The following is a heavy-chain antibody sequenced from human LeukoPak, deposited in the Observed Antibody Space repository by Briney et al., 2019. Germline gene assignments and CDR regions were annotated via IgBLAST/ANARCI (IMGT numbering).Heavy chain of an antibody. D-gene: IGHD3-10*01. Sequence: SVRLPRASLVSRGAISRYYWKWTRSPTVKGREWSGYIYYTRSTNYNPPLRSRVTISVDTSKNHFSLKLSSVTAADTAVYYCARDRFGRTTHFDYWGQGALVTVSS. J-gene: IGHJ4*02. CDR2: IYYTRST. CDR3: ARDRFGRTTHFDY. V-gene: IGHV4-59*01. CDR1: RGAISRYY.